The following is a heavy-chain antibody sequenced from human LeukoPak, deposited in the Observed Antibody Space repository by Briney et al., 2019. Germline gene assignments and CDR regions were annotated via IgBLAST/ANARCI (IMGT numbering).Heavy chain of an antibody. J-gene: IGHJ4*02. D-gene: IGHD4-17*01. V-gene: IGHV1-69*13. CDR2: IIPIFGTA. CDR3: ARASDDYGDYSYFDY. CDR1: GGTFSSYA. Sequence: ASVKVSCKASGGTFSSYAISWGRQAPGQGLEWMGGIIPIFGTANYAQKFQGRVTITADESTSTAYMELSSLRSEDTAVYYCARASDDYGDYSYFDYWGQGTLVTVSS.